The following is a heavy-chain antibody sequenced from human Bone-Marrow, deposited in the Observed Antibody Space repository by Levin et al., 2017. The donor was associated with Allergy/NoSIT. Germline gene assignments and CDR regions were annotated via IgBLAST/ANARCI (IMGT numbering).Heavy chain of an antibody. J-gene: IGHJ3*01. CDR3: AKESSTQRYIEGLLLRRPFDL. Sequence: GGSLRLSCVASEFSFSTYGVSWVRQAPGKGLEWVSVVSSSGDYTYYADSVKGRFTISRGNSKNTLYLQMHGLRHEDTAMYYCAKESSTQRYIEGLLLRRPFDLWGQGTMVTVSS. CDR2: VSSSGDYT. D-gene: IGHD3-9*01. CDR1: EFSFSTYG. V-gene: IGHV3-23*01.